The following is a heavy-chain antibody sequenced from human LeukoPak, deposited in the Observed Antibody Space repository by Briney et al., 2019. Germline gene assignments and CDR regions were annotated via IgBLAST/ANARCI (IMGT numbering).Heavy chain of an antibody. Sequence: SQTLSLTCAISGDSVSSNSAAWNWIRQSPSRGLEWLGRTYYRSKWYNDYAVSVKSRITINPDTSKNQFSLKLSSVTAADTAVYYCARLDSSGYYYSYFDYWGQGTLVTVSS. V-gene: IGHV6-1*01. J-gene: IGHJ4*02. CDR1: GDSVSSNSAA. CDR2: TYYRSKWYN. CDR3: ARLDSSGYYYSYFDY. D-gene: IGHD3-22*01.